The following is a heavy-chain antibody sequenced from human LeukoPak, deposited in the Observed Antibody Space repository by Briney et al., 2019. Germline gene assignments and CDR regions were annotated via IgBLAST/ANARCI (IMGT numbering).Heavy chain of an antibody. D-gene: IGHD3-10*01. V-gene: IGHV4-31*03. CDR3: ARDRITMVNEDPGEFDY. CDR1: GGSISSGGYY. J-gene: IGHJ4*02. Sequence: SQTLSLTCTVSGGSISSGGYYWSWIRQHPGKGLEWIGYIYYSGSTYYNPSLKSRVTISVDTSKSQFSLKLSSVTAADTAVYYCARDRITMVNEDPGEFDYWGQGTLVTVSS. CDR2: IYYSGST.